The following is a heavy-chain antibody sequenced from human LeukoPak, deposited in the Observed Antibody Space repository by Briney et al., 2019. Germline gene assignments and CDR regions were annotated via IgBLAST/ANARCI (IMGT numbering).Heavy chain of an antibody. V-gene: IGHV4-59*08. CDR3: ARHLNSGYDY. Sequence: PSETLSLTCTVSGGSISSYYWSWIRQPPGKGLECIGYIYHSGSTKYNPSLKSRVTISVDTSKNQFSLKLSSVTAADTAVYYCARHLNSGYDYWGQGTLVTVSS. CDR2: IYHSGST. CDR1: GGSISSYY. J-gene: IGHJ4*02. D-gene: IGHD5-12*01.